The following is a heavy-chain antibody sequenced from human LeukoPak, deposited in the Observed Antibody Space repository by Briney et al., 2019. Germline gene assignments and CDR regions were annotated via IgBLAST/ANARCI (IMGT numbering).Heavy chain of an antibody. CDR1: GGSISSGSYY. CDR2: IYTSGST. CDR3: ARANFHIAARPDWFDP. D-gene: IGHD6-6*01. Sequence: SETLSLTCTVSGGSISSGSYYWSWIRQPAGKGLEWIGRIYTSGSTNYNPSLKSRVTISVDTSKNQFSLKLSSVTAADTAVYYCARANFHIAARPDWFDPWGQGTLVTVSS. V-gene: IGHV4-61*02. J-gene: IGHJ5*02.